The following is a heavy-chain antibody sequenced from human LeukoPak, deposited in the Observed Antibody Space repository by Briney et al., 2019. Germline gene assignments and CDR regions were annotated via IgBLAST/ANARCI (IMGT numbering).Heavy chain of an antibody. CDR3: TKDGRSSAPH. V-gene: IGHV3-23*01. CDR2: ITASGGGP. J-gene: IGHJ4*02. D-gene: IGHD6-6*01. Sequence: GGSLRLSCAASGFNFSKYAMSWVRQAPGKGPEWVSGITASGGGPSSADSVKGRFSISRDNSKDTLYLQMNSLRAEDTAVYYCTKDGRSSAPHLGQGTLVTVSS. CDR1: GFNFSKYA.